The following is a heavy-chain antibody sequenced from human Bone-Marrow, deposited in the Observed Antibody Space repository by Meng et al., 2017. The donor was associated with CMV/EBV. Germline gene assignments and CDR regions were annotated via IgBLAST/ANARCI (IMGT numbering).Heavy chain of an antibody. J-gene: IGHJ6*02. Sequence: GESLKISCAASGFTVSSNYMSWVRQAPGKGLEWVSVIYSGGSTYYADSVKGRFTISRDNSKNTLYLQMNSLRAEDTAVYYCARRGPRRDYYYYGMDVWGQGTTVTVSS. D-gene: IGHD3/OR15-3a*01. CDR3: ARRGPRRDYYYYGMDV. V-gene: IGHV3-53*05. CDR2: IYSGGST. CDR1: GFTVSSNY.